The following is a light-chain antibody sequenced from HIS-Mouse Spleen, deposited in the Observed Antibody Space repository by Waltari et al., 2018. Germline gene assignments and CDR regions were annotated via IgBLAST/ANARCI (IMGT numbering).Light chain of an antibody. CDR3: YSTDSSGNHRV. V-gene: IGLV3-10*01. CDR1: SFPNKY. Sequence: SYALTQPPSVSVSPGHTARIACSGDSFPNKYAYWYQQKSGPAPVLVIYEDSKRPSGIPERFSGSSSETMATLTISGAQVEDEADYYCYSTDSSGNHRVFGGGTKLTVL. CDR2: EDS. J-gene: IGLJ2*01.